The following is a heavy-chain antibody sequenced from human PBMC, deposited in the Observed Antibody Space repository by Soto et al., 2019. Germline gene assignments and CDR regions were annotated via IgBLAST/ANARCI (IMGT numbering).Heavy chain of an antibody. CDR2: INVGNGNT. Sequence: ASVKVSCKASGYTSTSYAMHWVRQAPGQRLEWMGWINVGNGNTTYSQKFQSRVTITRATSASTAYMELSSLRSEDTAVYYCARSIVVVTAADYWGQGTRVTVSS. CDR3: ARSIVVVTAADY. CDR1: GYTSTSYA. D-gene: IGHD2-21*02. V-gene: IGHV1-3*01. J-gene: IGHJ4*02.